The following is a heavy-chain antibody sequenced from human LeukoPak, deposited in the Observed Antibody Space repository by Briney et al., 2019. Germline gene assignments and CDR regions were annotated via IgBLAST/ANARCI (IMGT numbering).Heavy chain of an antibody. Sequence: GGSLRLSCAASGFTFSSYSMNWVRQAPGKGLEWVSSISSSSSYIYYADSVKGRFTISRDNAKNSLYLQMNSLRAEDTAVYYCASSGRITMVRGENFDYWGQGTLVTVSS. V-gene: IGHV3-21*04. D-gene: IGHD3-10*01. CDR2: ISSSSSYI. CDR3: ASSGRITMVRGENFDY. CDR1: GFTFSSYS. J-gene: IGHJ4*02.